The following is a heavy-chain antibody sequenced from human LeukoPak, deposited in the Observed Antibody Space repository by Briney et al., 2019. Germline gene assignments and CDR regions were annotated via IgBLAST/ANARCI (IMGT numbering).Heavy chain of an antibody. CDR3: ARTTMVRGTYYMDV. J-gene: IGHJ6*03. CDR1: GGSISSYY. Sequence: SETLSLTCTVSGGSISSYYWSWLRQPPGKGLEWLGCIYYSGYTNYKSSLKSRVTISVDTSKNQFSLKLSSVTAADTAVYYCARTTMVRGTYYMDVWGKGTTVTVSS. D-gene: IGHD3-10*01. CDR2: IYYSGYT. V-gene: IGHV4-59*01.